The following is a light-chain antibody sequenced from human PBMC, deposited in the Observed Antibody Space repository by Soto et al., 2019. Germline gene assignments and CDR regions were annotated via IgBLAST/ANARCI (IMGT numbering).Light chain of an antibody. CDR3: LQAYNYPRT. Sequence: AVQMTQSPSSLSASVGDIVTITCRASQGIRNDLAWYQQKPGRAPRLLIFAASTLQSGVPSRFSGSGAGTIFTLIISSLQPEDFATYYCLQAYNYPRTFGQGTKV. V-gene: IGKV1-6*01. CDR1: QGIRND. CDR2: AAS. J-gene: IGKJ1*01.